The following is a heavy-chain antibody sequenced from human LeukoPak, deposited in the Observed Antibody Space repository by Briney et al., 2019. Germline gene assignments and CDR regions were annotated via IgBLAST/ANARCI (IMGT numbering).Heavy chain of an antibody. CDR1: GFTFSSYE. D-gene: IGHD2-2*01. V-gene: IGHV3-48*03. CDR2: ISSRGSTI. Sequence: GGSLRLSCAASGFTFSSYEMNWVRQAPGKGLEWVSYISSRGSTIYYADSVKGRFTISRDNAKNSLYLQMNSLRAEDTAVYYCNLGVRARDTFDYWGQGTLVTVSS. CDR3: NLGVRARDTFDY. J-gene: IGHJ4*02.